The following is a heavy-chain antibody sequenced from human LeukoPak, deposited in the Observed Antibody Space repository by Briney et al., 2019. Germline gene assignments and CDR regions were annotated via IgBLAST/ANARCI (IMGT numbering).Heavy chain of an antibody. CDR2: INPNSGGT. D-gene: IGHD4-23*01. CDR3: ARGGGGNYYYYYYMDV. CDR1: GYTSTGYY. Sequence: ASVKVSCKASGYTSTGYYMHWVRQAPGQGLEWMGWINPNSGGTNYAQKFQGRVTMTRDTSISTAYMELSRLRSDDTAVYYCARGGGGNYYYYYYMDVWGKGTTVTVSS. V-gene: IGHV1-2*02. J-gene: IGHJ6*03.